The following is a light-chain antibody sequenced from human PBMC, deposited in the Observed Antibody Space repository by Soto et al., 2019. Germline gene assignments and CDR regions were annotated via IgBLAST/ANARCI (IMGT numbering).Light chain of an antibody. V-gene: IGKV3-20*01. CDR1: QSVSNKY. CDR3: HQYGSSPPYT. J-gene: IGKJ2*01. CDR2: GSS. Sequence: LVLTQSPGTLSLSPGERATLSCRASQSVSNKYLAWYQQKPGQAPRLLIFGSSDRATGIPDRFSGSDSGTDFTITISRLEPEDFAVYYCHQYGSSPPYTFGQGTKLEIK.